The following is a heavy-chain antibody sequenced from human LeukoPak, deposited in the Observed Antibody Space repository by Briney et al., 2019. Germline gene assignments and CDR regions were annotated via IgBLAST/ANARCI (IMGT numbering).Heavy chain of an antibody. CDR1: GFTFSGSA. J-gene: IGHJ4*02. CDR3: TPAKHDYGGGFDY. CDR2: IRSKANSYAT. D-gene: IGHD4-23*01. V-gene: IGHV3-73*01. Sequence: GGSLRLSCAASGFTFSGSAMHWVRQASGKGLEWVGRIRSKANSYATAYAASVKGRFTISRDDSKNTAYLQMNSLKTEDTAVYYCTPAKHDYGGGFDYWGQGTLVTVSS.